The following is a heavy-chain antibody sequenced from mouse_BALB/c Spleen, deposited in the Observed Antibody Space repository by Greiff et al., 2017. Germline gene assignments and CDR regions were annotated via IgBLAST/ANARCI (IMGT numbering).Heavy chain of an antibody. CDR3: ARDSSSYSHFAY. V-gene: IGHV5-17*02. Sequence: EVQGVESGGGLVQPGGSRKLSCAASGFTFSSFGMHWVRQAPEKGLEWVAYISSGSSTINYADTVKGRFTISRDTPKNTLFLQLTSLRSEDTAMYYCARDSSSYSHFAYWGQGTTLTVSA. J-gene: IGHJ2*01. CDR1: GFTFSSFG. CDR2: ISSGSSTI. D-gene: IGHD1-1*01.